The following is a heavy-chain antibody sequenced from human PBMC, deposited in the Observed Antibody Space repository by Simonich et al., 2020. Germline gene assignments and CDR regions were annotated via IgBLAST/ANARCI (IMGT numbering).Heavy chain of an antibody. D-gene: IGHD4-17*01. CDR3: ARHYYGDYYFDY. J-gene: IGHJ4*02. CDR2: SSSRGSTI. CDR1: GFTFSSYE. Sequence: EVQLVESGGGLVQPGGSLRLSCAASGFTFSSYEMNWVRQAPWKGRRWFSYSSSRGSTIYYADAVKGRFTIARDNAKNSLYLQMNSLRAEDTAVYYCARHYYGDYYFDYWGQGTLVTVSS. V-gene: IGHV3-48*03.